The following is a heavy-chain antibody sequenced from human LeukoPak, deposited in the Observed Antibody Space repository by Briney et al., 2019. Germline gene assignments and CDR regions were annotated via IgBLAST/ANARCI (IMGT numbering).Heavy chain of an antibody. CDR2: ISGSGGST. CDR1: GFTFSGYG. CDR3: AKDNGPTVTTVFDY. D-gene: IGHD4-17*01. J-gene: IGHJ4*02. Sequence: PGGSLRLSCAASGFTFSGYGMHWVRQAPGKGLEWVSAISGSGGSTYYADSVKGRFTISRDNSKNTLYLQMNSLRAEDTAVYYCAKDNGPTVTTVFDYWGQGTLVTVSS. V-gene: IGHV3-23*01.